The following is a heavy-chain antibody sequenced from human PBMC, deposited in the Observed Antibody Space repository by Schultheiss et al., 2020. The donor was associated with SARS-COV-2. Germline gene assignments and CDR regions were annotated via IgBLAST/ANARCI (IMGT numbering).Heavy chain of an antibody. D-gene: IGHD1-7*01. J-gene: IGHJ4*02. CDR3: ARGEELELPGY. Sequence: GESLKISCAASGFTFSSYGMHWVRQAPGKGLEWVAVIWYDGSNKYYADSVKGRFTISRDNSKNTLYLQMNSLRAEDTAVYYCARGEELELPGYWGQGTLVTVSS. V-gene: IGHV3-33*01. CDR1: GFTFSSYG. CDR2: IWYDGSNK.